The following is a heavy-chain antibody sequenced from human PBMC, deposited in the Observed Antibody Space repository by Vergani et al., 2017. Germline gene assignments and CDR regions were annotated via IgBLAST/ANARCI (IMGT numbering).Heavy chain of an antibody. CDR1: GGSSSGYY. J-gene: IGHJ5*02. CDR2: INNSGST. V-gene: IGHV4-34*01. CDR3: ARGGDNWFDP. Sequence: QVQLQQWGAGLLKPSETLSLTCAVYGGSSSGYYWSWIRQPPGKGLEWIGEINNSGSTNYNPSLKSRVTISVDTYKNQFSLKLSSATAADTAVYYCARGGDNWFDPWGQGTLVTVSS.